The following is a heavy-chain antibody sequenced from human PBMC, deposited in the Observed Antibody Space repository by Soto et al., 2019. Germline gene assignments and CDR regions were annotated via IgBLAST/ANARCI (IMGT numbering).Heavy chain of an antibody. CDR3: AGGGGLSSFQPCYAF. D-gene: IGHD2-2*01. CDR1: GGSMSSYY. J-gene: IGHJ4*02. Sequence: SESLSLTCTVSGGSMSSYYWRWIWESPGKGLEWIGYIYYSGSTNYNPSLKSRVAISLDTSKNQFSLRLSSVTAADTAVYYCAGGGGLSSFQPCYAFWGQVTLVIVAS. CDR2: IYYSGST. V-gene: IGHV4-59*01.